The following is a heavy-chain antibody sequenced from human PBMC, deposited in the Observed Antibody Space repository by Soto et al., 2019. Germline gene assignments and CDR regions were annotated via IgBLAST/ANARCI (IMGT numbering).Heavy chain of an antibody. J-gene: IGHJ6*02. D-gene: IGHD4-17*01. CDR2: IIPIFGTA. CDR1: GGTFSSYA. V-gene: IGHV1-69*13. CDR3: ARDIPDYGDYERLYYYYYGMDV. Sequence: ASVKVSCKASGGTFSSYAISWVRQAPGQGLEWMGGIIPIFGTANYAQKFQGRVTITADESTSTAYMELSSLRSEDTAVYYCARDIPDYGDYERLYYYYYGMDVWGQGTTVTVSS.